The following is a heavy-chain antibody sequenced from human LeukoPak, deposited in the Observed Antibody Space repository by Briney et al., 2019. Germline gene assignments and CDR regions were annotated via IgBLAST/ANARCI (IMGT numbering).Heavy chain of an antibody. V-gene: IGHV3-7*01. J-gene: IGHJ4*02. CDR3: ARDPTSKRGNSWVVRFDY. D-gene: IGHD4-23*01. CDR1: GFTFSSYW. CDR2: IKQDGSEK. Sequence: QTGGSLRLSCAASGFTFSSYWMSWVRQAPGRGLEWVANIKQDGSEKYYVDSVKGRFTISRDNAKNSLYLQMNSLRAEDTAVYYCARDPTSKRGNSWVVRFDYWGQGTLVTVSS.